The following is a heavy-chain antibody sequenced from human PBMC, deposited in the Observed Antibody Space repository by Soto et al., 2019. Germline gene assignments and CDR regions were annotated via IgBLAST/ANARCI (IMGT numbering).Heavy chain of an antibody. D-gene: IGHD3-22*01. CDR2: ISSSSSYI. CDR3: AREWNYDSPPIFDY. J-gene: IGHJ4*01. Sequence: GGSLRLSCAASGFTFSSYSMNWVRQAPGKGLEWVSSISSSSSYIYYADSVEGRFTISRDNAKNSLYLQMNSLRAEDTAVYYCAREWNYDSPPIFDYWGHGTLVTVSS. CDR1: GFTFSSYS. V-gene: IGHV3-21*01.